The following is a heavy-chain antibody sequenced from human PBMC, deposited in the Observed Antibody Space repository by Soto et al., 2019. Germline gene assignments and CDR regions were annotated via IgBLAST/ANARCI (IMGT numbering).Heavy chain of an antibody. Sequence: PSETLSLTCAVYGGSFSGYYWSWIRQPPGKGLEWIGEINHSGSTNYNPSLKSRVTISVDTSKNQFSLKLSSVTAADTAVYYCARATSWFDPWGQGTLVTVSS. V-gene: IGHV4-34*01. J-gene: IGHJ5*02. CDR1: GGSFSGYY. CDR3: ARATSWFDP. CDR2: INHSGST. D-gene: IGHD5-12*01.